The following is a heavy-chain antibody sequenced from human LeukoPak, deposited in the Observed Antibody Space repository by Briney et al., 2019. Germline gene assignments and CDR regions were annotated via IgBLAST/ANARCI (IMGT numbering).Heavy chain of an antibody. D-gene: IGHD6-19*01. J-gene: IGHJ6*03. V-gene: IGHV4-61*02. Sequence: PSQTLSLTCTVSGGSISSGSYYWSWIRQPAGKGLEWIGRIYTSGSTNYNPSLKSRVTISVDTSKNQFSLKLSSVTAADTAVYYCARYSSAVAGISLYMDVWGKGTTVTVSS. CDR3: ARYSSAVAGISLYMDV. CDR2: IYTSGST. CDR1: GGSISSGSYY.